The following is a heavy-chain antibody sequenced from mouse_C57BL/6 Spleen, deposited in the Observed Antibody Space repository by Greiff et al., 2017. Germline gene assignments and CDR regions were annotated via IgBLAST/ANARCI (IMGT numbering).Heavy chain of an antibody. CDR3: ARDGIPRWYAY. CDR2: ISYDGNN. J-gene: IGHJ3*01. V-gene: IGHV3-6*01. Sequence: EVKLLESGPGLVKPSPSLSLTCSVTGYSITSCYYWNWIRQFPGNKLECVGYISYDGNNNYNPSLKNPIPITLDTSKNQFFLKLNSVTTADTATYYWARDGIPRWYAYWGQGTLVTVSA. CDR1: GYSITSCYY.